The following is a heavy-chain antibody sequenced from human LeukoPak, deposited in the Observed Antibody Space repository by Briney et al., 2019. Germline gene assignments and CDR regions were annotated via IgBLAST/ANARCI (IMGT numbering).Heavy chain of an antibody. CDR1: GGSISSSSYY. J-gene: IGHJ4*02. Sequence: PSETLSLTCTVSGGSISSSSYYWGWIRQPPGKGLEWIGSIYYSGSTYYNPSLKSRVTISVDTSKNQFSLKLSSVTAADTAVYYCARGANYDYVWGSYRLMYYFDYWGQGTLVTVSS. CDR2: IYYSGST. CDR3: ARGANYDYVWGSYRLMYYFDY. V-gene: IGHV4-39*07. D-gene: IGHD3-16*02.